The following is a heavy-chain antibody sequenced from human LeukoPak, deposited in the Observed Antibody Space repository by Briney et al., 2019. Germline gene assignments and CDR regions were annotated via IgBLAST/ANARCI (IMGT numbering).Heavy chain of an antibody. CDR2: IYYSGST. Sequence: SETLSLTCTVSGGSISSYYWSWIRQPPGKGLEWIGYIYYSGSTNYNPSLKSRVTISVDTSKNQFSLKLSSVTAADTAVYYCARVGGSSWSYYYYYGMDVWGQGTTVTVSS. CDR3: ARVGGSSWSYYYYYGMDV. D-gene: IGHD2-15*01. CDR1: GGSISSYY. J-gene: IGHJ6*02. V-gene: IGHV4-59*01.